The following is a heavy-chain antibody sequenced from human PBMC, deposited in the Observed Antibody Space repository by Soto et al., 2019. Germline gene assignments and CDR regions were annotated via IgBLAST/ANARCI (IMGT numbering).Heavy chain of an antibody. CDR2: IKQDGSEK. V-gene: IGHV3-7*01. CDR1: GFTFSSYW. D-gene: IGHD3-9*01. Sequence: GGSLRLSCAASGFTFSSYWMSWVRQAPGKGLEWVANIKQDGSEKYYADSVKGRFTISRDNAKNSLYLQMNSLRAEDTAVYYCARDYPDILTGYSFDPWGQGTLVTVSS. J-gene: IGHJ5*02. CDR3: ARDYPDILTGYSFDP.